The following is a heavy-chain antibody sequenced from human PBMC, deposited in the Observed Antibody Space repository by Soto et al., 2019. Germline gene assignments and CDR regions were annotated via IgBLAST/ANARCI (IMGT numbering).Heavy chain of an antibody. CDR2: IIPIFGTE. D-gene: IGHD5-12*01. J-gene: IGHJ6*02. Sequence: QVQLVQSGAEVKKPGSSVKVSCKASGGTFSSYAISWVRQAPGQGLEWMGGIIPIFGTENYAQKFQGRVTITADKYTSKADMELSSLRSEDTAVYYCASSVAKCYYYGMDVWGQGTTVTVSS. CDR3: ASSVAKCYYYGMDV. CDR1: GGTFSSYA. V-gene: IGHV1-69*14.